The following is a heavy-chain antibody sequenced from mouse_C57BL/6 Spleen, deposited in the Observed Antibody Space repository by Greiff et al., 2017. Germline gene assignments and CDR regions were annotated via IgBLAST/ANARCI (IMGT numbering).Heavy chain of an antibody. CDR1: GYAFSSYW. V-gene: IGHV1-80*01. CDR2: IYPGDGDT. D-gene: IGHD1-1*01. Sequence: VHLVESGAELVKPGASVKISCKASGYAFSSYWMNWVKQRPGKGLEWIGQIYPGDGDTNYNGKFKGKATLTADKSSSTAYMQLSSLTSEDSAVYFCARGSSSWFAYWGQGTLVTVSA. CDR3: ARGSSSWFAY. J-gene: IGHJ3*01.